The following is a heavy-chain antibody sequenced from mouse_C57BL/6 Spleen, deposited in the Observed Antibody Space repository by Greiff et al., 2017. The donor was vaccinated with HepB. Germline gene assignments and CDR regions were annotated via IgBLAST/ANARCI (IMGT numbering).Heavy chain of an antibody. J-gene: IGHJ3*01. V-gene: IGHV1-69*01. CDR1: GYTFTSYW. D-gene: IGHD1-1*01. CDR2: IDPSDSYT. Sequence: VQLQQSGAELVMPGASVKLSCKASGYTFTSYWMHWVKQRPGQGLEWIGEIDPSDSYTNYNQKFKGKSTLTVDKSSSTAYMQLSSLTSEDSAVYYCARGYYGSSYEAWFAYWGQGTLVTVSA. CDR3: ARGYYGSSYEAWFAY.